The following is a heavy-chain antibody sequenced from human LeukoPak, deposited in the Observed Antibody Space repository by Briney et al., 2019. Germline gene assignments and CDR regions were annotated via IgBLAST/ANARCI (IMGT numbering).Heavy chain of an antibody. V-gene: IGHV1-2*02. CDR2: INPNSGGT. CDR1: GYTFTGYY. D-gene: IGHD2-15*01. Sequence: ASVKVSCKASGYTFTGYYMHWVRQAPGQGLEWMGWINPNSGGTNYAQKLQGRVTMTRDTSISTAYMELSRLRSDDTAVYYCAIYFCSGGSCYHRSPFDYWGQGTLVTVSS. J-gene: IGHJ4*02. CDR3: AIYFCSGGSCYHRSPFDY.